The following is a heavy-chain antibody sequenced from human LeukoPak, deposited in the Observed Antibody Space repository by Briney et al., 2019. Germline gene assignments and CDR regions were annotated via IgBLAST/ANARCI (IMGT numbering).Heavy chain of an antibody. Sequence: GGSLRLSCAASGFTFSSHWMHWVRQAPGKGLVWVSRINSDGSSTSYADSVKGRFTISRDNSKNTLYLQMNSLRAEDTAVYYCAKDLTPYDFWSGTNFDPWGQGTLVTVSS. J-gene: IGHJ5*02. D-gene: IGHD3-3*01. CDR2: INSDGSST. CDR3: AKDLTPYDFWSGTNFDP. CDR1: GFTFSSHW. V-gene: IGHV3-74*01.